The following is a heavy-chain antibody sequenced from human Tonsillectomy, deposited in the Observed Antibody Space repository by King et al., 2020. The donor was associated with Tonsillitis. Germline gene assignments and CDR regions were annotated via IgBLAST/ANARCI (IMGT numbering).Heavy chain of an antibody. CDR3: VKDLSETYSFDY. CDR2: ISPDGVNT. Sequence: VQLVESGGGLVQPGGSLRLSCSASGFTFRSNVMHWVRQAPGKGLEYVSTISPDGVNTHYPDSVKGRFTISRDNARNTLYLQMNSLRTEETAVYYCVKDLSETYSFDYWGQGTLGTVSS. CDR1: GFTFRSNV. V-gene: IGHV3-64D*08. D-gene: IGHD1-26*01. J-gene: IGHJ4*02.